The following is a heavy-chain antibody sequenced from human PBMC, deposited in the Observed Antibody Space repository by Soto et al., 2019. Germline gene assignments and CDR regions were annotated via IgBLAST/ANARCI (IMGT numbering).Heavy chain of an antibody. V-gene: IGHV1-69*06. J-gene: IGHJ6*02. D-gene: IGHD5-12*01. CDR3: ARSGYDPYYWYYGMDV. CDR2: IIPIFGTA. CDR1: GGTFSSYA. Sequence: GASVKVSCKASGGTFSSYAISWVRQAPGQGLEWMGGIIPIFGTANYAQKFQGRVTITADKSTSTAYMELSSLRSEDTAVYYCARSGYDPYYWYYGMDVWGQGTTVTVSS.